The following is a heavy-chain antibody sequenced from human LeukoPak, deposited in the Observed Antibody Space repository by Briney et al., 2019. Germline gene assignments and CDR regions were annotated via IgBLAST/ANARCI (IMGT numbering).Heavy chain of an antibody. CDR2: INRSGST. Sequence: PSETLSLTCGVSGGPFSNYYWSWIRQPPGKGLEWIGEINRSGSTNYNPSLSSRVTISVDTSKSQFSLKLSSVTAADTAVYFCARSGLTTVLYLDWGQGTLVTISS. V-gene: IGHV4-34*01. J-gene: IGHJ4*02. CDR3: ARSGLTTVLYLD. D-gene: IGHD4-11*01. CDR1: GGPFSNYY.